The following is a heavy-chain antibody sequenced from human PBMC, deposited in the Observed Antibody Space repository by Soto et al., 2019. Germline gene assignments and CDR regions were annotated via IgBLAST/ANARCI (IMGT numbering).Heavy chain of an antibody. V-gene: IGHV1-24*01. CDR2: FDPEDGGT. CDR1: GYIISELS. J-gene: IGHJ6*02. Sequence: ASVKVSCKASGYIISELSIHWVRQAPGKGLEWMGGFDPEDGGTIYAQKFQGRVTMTEDTSTNTAYLELRSLRSEDTAVYYCACYDILTGSFLSSAYYFYAVDLWGQGTTVTVSS. D-gene: IGHD3-9*01. CDR3: ACYDILTGSFLSSAYYFYAVDL.